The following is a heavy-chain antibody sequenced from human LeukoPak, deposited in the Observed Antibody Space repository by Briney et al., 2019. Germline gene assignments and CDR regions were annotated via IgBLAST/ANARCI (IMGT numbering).Heavy chain of an antibody. CDR3: AITVVAATFDY. V-gene: IGHV3-23*01. CDR2: ISAGGDNT. J-gene: IGHJ4*02. D-gene: IGHD2-15*01. Sequence: GGSLRLSCAVSGFTLNNHAMSWVRQAPGKGLEWVSAISAGGDNTYYTDSVKGRFIISRDASKNTLFLQMNSLRAEDTAVYYCAITVVAATFDYWGQGTLVTVSS. CDR1: GFTLNNHA.